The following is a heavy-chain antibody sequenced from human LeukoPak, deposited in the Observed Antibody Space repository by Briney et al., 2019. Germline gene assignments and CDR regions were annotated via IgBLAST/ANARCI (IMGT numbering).Heavy chain of an antibody. CDR2: INHSGST. D-gene: IGHD3-3*01. Sequence: SETLSLTCAVYGGSFSGYYWSWIRQPPGKGLEWIGEINHSGSTNYNPSLKSRVTISVDTSKNQFSLKLSSVTAADTSVYYCARGRPKGDYDFWSGYYYFDYWGQGTLVTVSS. J-gene: IGHJ4*02. CDR1: GGSFSGYY. V-gene: IGHV4-34*01. CDR3: ARGRPKGDYDFWSGYYYFDY.